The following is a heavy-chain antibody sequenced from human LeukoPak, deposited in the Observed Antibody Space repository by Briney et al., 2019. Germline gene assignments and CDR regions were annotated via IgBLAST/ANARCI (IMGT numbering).Heavy chain of an antibody. J-gene: IGHJ4*02. CDR3: ARDSGYDVGAMAYFDY. V-gene: IGHV1-69*05. CDR2: IIPIFGTA. CDR1: GGTFSSYA. D-gene: IGHD5-12*01. Sequence: SVKVSCRASGGTFSSYAISWVRQAPGQGLEWMGGIIPIFGTANYAQKFQGRVTITTDESTSTAYMELSSLRSEDTAVYYCARDSGYDVGAMAYFDYWGQGTLVTVSS.